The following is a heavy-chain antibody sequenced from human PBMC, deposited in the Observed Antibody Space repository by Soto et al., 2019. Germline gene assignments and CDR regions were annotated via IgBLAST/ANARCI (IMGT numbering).Heavy chain of an antibody. J-gene: IGHJ4*02. D-gene: IGHD4-17*01. CDR2: MNPNSGNT. Sequence: QVQLVQSGAEVKKPGASVKVSCKASGYTFTTYDIIWVRQATGQGLEWLGWMNPNSGNTGYAQKFQGRVTMTRNTSISTAYMELSSLRSEDTAVYYCARVTHGDRKFSFDYWGQGTLVTVSS. CDR1: GYTFTTYD. CDR3: ARVTHGDRKFSFDY. V-gene: IGHV1-8*01.